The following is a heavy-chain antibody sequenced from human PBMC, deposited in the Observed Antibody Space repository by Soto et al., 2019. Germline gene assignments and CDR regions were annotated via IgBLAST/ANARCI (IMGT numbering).Heavy chain of an antibody. V-gene: IGHV4-39*01. CDR3: ARHAGKQLLNPFDY. CDR2: VYESGSA. Sequence: PSETLSLTCTVSGGSISRSGHYWAWIRQPPGKGLECIGSVYESGSAYYKPSLKSRVIISVDTSKNQFSLKLASVTAADTSIYFCARHAGKQLLNPFDYWGQGTLVTVSS. D-gene: IGHD5-18*01. J-gene: IGHJ4*02. CDR1: GGSISRSGHY.